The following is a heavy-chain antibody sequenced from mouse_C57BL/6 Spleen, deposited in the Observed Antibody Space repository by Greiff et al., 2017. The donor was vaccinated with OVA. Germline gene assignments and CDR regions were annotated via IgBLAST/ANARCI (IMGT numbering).Heavy chain of an antibody. J-gene: IGHJ2*01. CDR1: GFTFSSYA. CDR3: ARETSYYGSSFDY. V-gene: IGHV5-4*01. CDR2: ISDGGSYT. D-gene: IGHD1-1*01. Sequence: EVQRVESGGGLVKPGGSLKLSCAASGFTFSSYAMSWVRQTPEKRLEWVATISDGGSYTYYPDNVKGRFTISRDNAKNNLYLQMSHLKSEDTAMYYCARETSYYGSSFDYWGQGTTLTVSS.